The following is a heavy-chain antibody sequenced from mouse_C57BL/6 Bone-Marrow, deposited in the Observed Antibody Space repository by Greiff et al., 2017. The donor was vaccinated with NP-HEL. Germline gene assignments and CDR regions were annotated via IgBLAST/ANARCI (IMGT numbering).Heavy chain of an antibody. V-gene: IGHV1-54*01. CDR3: ARNGYDGGVWYFDV. D-gene: IGHD2-2*01. CDR2: INPGSGGT. Sequence: QVQLKQSGAELVRPGTSVKVSCKASGYAFTNYLIEWVKQRPGQGLEWIGVINPGSGGTNYNEKFKGKATLTADKSSSTAYMQLSSLTSEDSAVYFCARNGYDGGVWYFDVWGTGTTVTVSS. CDR1: GYAFTNYL. J-gene: IGHJ1*03.